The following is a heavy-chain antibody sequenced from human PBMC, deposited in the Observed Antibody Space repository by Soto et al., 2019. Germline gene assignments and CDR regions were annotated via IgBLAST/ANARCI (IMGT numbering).Heavy chain of an antibody. CDR2: ISAYNGNT. Sequence: ASVKVSCKASGYTFTSYGISWVRQAPGQGLEWMGWISAYNGNTNYAQKLQGRVTMTTDTSTSTAYMELRSLRSDDTAVYYCARVDTIFGVVISYYGMDVWGQGTTVTVSS. J-gene: IGHJ6*02. D-gene: IGHD3-3*01. V-gene: IGHV1-18*01. CDR3: ARVDTIFGVVISYYGMDV. CDR1: GYTFTSYG.